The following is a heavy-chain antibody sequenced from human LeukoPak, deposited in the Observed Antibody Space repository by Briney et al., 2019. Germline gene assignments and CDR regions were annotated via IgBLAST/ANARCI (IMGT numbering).Heavy chain of an antibody. CDR3: AKALWIAVAGTSFDY. CDR2: ISWNSGSI. J-gene: IGHJ4*02. CDR1: GFTFDDYA. Sequence: GRSLRLSCAASGFTFDDYAMHWVRQAPGKGLEWVSGISWNSGSIGYADSVKGRFTTSRDNAKNSLYLQMNSLRAEDTALYYCAKALWIAVAGTSFDYWGQGTLVTVSS. V-gene: IGHV3-9*01. D-gene: IGHD6-19*01.